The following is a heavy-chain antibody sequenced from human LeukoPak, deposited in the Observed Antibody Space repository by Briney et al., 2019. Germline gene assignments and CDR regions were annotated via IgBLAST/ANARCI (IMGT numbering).Heavy chain of an antibody. D-gene: IGHD1-7*01. CDR3: ARTGTTFFDY. J-gene: IGHJ4*02. V-gene: IGHV4-59*01. Sequence: SETLSLTCSVSGDSMSHYYWSWIRQPPVKGLEWIGYIHYLGSTKYNPSLKSRLTISVDTSKSHFSLRLTSVTAADTAIYYCARTGTTFFDYWGQGSLVTVSS. CDR1: GDSMSHYY. CDR2: IHYLGST.